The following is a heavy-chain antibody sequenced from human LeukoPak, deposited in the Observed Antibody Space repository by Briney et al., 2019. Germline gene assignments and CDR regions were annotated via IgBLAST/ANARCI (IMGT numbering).Heavy chain of an antibody. D-gene: IGHD6-19*01. CDR3: ARCVTVAGTLSRMDV. CDR2: IHHSGST. CDR1: GGSISGYY. J-gene: IGHJ6*02. Sequence: PSETLSLTCAVYGGSISGYYWSWIRQPPGKGLEWIGEIHHSGSTIYSPSLKSQVTISIDTSKNQFSLKLSSVTAADTAVYYCARCVTVAGTLSRMDVWGQGTTVTVS. V-gene: IGHV4-34*01.